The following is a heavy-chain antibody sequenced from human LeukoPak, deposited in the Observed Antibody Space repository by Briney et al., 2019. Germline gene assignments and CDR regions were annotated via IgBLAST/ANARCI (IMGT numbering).Heavy chain of an antibody. CDR1: GGSISSYY. V-gene: IGHV4-59*01. J-gene: IGHJ6*03. CDR2: IYCSGST. D-gene: IGHD3-22*01. Sequence: PSETLSLTCTVSGGSISSYYWSWIRQPPGKGLEWIGYIYCSGSTNYNPSLKSRVTISVDTSKNQFSLKLSSVIAADTAVYYCARSPYYYDSSGYRPFGNNYYMDVWGKGTTVTISS. CDR3: ARSPYYYDSSGYRPFGNNYYMDV.